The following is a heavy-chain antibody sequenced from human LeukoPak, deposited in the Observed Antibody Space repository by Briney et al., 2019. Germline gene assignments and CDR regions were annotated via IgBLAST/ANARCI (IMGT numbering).Heavy chain of an antibody. CDR3: ARVRLDGNFWSGYYPLDY. CDR1: GFTFSSYW. D-gene: IGHD3-3*01. J-gene: IGHJ4*02. Sequence: PGGSLRLSYAASGFTFSSYWMSWVRQAPGKGLEWVANKKQDGSETYYVDSVKGRFTISRDNAKNSLYLQMNSLRAEDTAVYYCARVRLDGNFWSGYYPLDYWGQGTLVTVSS. V-gene: IGHV3-7*01. CDR2: KKQDGSET.